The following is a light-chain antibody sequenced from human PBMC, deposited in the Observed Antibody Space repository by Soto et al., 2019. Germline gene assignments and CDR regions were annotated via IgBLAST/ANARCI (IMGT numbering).Light chain of an antibody. CDR1: SSDVGSYNL. CDR3: CSYAGSTTYV. J-gene: IGLJ1*01. Sequence: QSALTQPASVSGSPGQSITISCTGTSSDVGSYNLVSWYQQHPGKAPKVMIYEVSKRPSGVPNRFSGSKSGYTASLTISGLQADDEADYYCCSYAGSTTYVFGTGTKVTV. CDR2: EVS. V-gene: IGLV2-23*02.